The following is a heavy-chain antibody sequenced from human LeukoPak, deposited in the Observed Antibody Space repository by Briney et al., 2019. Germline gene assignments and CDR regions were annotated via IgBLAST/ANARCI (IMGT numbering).Heavy chain of an antibody. D-gene: IGHD5-12*01. V-gene: IGHV4-39*07. CDR1: GGSISSSSYY. CDR2: IYYSGST. J-gene: IGHJ6*03. CDR3: AKGSGYEAQYYYYYMDV. Sequence: SETLSLTCTVSGGSISSSSYYWGWIRQPPGKGLEWIGSIYYSGSTYYNPSLKSRVTISVDTSKNQFSLRLSSVTAADTAVYYCAKGSGYEAQYYYYYMDVWGKGTTVTISS.